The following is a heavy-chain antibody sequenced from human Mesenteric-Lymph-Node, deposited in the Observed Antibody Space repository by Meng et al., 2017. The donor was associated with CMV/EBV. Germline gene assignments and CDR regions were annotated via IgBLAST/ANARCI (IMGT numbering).Heavy chain of an antibody. D-gene: IGHD1-26*01. CDR2: IYHSGST. J-gene: IGHJ4*02. Sequence: SGGSISSSNWWSWVRQPSGKGLEWIGEIYHSGSTNYNPSLKSRVTISVDKSKNQFSLKLSSVTAADTAVYYCARDITDSGSYHFDYWGQGTLVTVSS. CDR3: ARDITDSGSYHFDY. CDR1: GGSISSSNW. V-gene: IGHV4-4*02.